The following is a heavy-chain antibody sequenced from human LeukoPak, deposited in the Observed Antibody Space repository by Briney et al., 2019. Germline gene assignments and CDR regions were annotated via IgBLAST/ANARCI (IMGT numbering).Heavy chain of an antibody. V-gene: IGHV4-59*12. J-gene: IGHJ5*02. CDR3: ARGRTGYCSSTSCYTRNWFDP. Sequence: SETLSLTCNVSGGSISSYYWSWIRQPPGKGLEWIGYIYYSGSTNYNPSLESRVTISVDTSKNQFSLKLSSVTAADTAVYYCARGRTGYCSSTSCYTRNWFDPWGQGTLVTVSS. CDR1: GGSISSYY. CDR2: IYYSGST. D-gene: IGHD2-2*02.